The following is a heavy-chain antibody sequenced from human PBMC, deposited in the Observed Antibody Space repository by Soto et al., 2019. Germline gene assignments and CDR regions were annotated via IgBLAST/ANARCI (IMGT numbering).Heavy chain of an antibody. J-gene: IGHJ4*02. CDR3: VKDRYIDY. CDR1: GFTFSTYA. V-gene: IGHV3-64D*06. CDR2: ISHNGGST. Sequence: RRLSCSVFGFTFSTYAMHWVRQAPGKGLQYVSSISHNGGSTYYADSVKGRFTISRDNSKNSLYLQMSSLRVEDTAVYYCVKDRYIDYWGQGTLVTVSP.